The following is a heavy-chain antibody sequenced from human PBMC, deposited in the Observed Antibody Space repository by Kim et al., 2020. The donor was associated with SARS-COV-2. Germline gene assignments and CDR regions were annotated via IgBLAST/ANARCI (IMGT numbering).Heavy chain of an antibody. CDR1: GGSFSGYY. CDR2: INHSGST. CDR3: ATLAPRSSGWHPHYYYYMDV. V-gene: IGHV4-34*01. Sequence: SETLSLTCAVYGGSFSGYYWSWIRQPPGKGLEWIGEINHSGSTNYNPSLKSRVTISVDTSKNQFSLKLSSVTAADTAVYYCATLAPRSSGWHPHYYYYMDVWSKGTSVTVSS. D-gene: IGHD6-19*01. J-gene: IGHJ6*03.